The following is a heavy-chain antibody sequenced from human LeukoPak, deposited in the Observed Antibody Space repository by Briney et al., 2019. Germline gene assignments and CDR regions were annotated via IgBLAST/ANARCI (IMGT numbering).Heavy chain of an antibody. CDR3: AREDIVATRGRGYYYYMDV. D-gene: IGHD5-12*01. CDR2: ISWNSGSI. V-gene: IGHV3-9*01. CDR1: GFTFDDYA. J-gene: IGHJ6*03. Sequence: GRSLRLSCAASGFTFDDYAMHWVRQAPGKGLEWVSGISWNSGSIGYADSVKGRFTISRDNAKNSLYLQMNSLRAEDTAVYYCAREDIVATRGRGYYYYMDVWGKGTTVTVSS.